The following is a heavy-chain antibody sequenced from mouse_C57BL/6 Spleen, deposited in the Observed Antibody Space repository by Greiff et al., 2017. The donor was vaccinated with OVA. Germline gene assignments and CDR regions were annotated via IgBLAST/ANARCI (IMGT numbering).Heavy chain of an antibody. D-gene: IGHD2-3*01. CDR1: GFSFNTYA. CDR2: IRSKSNNYAT. V-gene: IGHV10-1*01. CDR3: VRQSYDGYYDWYFDV. J-gene: IGHJ1*03. Sequence: EVQLVESGGGLVQPKGSLKLSCAASGFSFNTYAMNWVRQAPGKGLEWVARIRSKSNNYATYYADSVKDRFTISRDDSESMLYLQMNNLKTEDTAMYYCVRQSYDGYYDWYFDVWGTGTTVTVSS.